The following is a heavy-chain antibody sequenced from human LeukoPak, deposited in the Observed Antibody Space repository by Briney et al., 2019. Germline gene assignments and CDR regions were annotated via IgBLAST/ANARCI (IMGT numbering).Heavy chain of an antibody. Sequence: GGSLRLSCAASGFTFSSYGMHWVRQAPGKGLEWVAVIWYDGSNKYYADSVKGRFTISRDNSKNTLYLQMNSLRAEDTAVYYCARDAQGGYDSSGYFSKALSYYYYGMDVWGQGTTVTVSS. CDR3: ARDAQGGYDSSGYFSKALSYYYYGMDV. V-gene: IGHV3-33*01. J-gene: IGHJ6*02. CDR1: GFTFSSYG. CDR2: IWYDGSNK. D-gene: IGHD3-22*01.